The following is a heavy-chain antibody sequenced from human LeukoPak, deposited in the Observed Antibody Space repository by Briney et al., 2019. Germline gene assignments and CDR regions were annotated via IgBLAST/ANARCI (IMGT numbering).Heavy chain of an antibody. Sequence: GGSLRLSCAASGFTLSSYAMSWVRQGPGKGLEWVSAISVSGNTYHADSVKGRFTISRDNSKNTLYLQMNSLRAEDTAVYYCARDRGIAAAGSKNWFGPWGQGTLVTVSS. CDR3: ARDRGIAAAGSKNWFGP. CDR1: GFTLSSYA. CDR2: ISVSGNT. V-gene: IGHV3-23*01. D-gene: IGHD6-13*01. J-gene: IGHJ5*02.